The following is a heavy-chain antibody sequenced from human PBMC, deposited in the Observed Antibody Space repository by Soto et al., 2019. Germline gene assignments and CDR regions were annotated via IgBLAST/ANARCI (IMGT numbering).Heavy chain of an antibody. CDR2: IYYSGST. CDR1: GGSISSGSYY. J-gene: IGHJ5*02. V-gene: IGHV4-39*01. CDR3: ARQGYYGSGSYYKLRWFAP. Sequence: SETLSLACSVSGGSISSGSYYWGWIRQPPGKGLEWIASIYYSGSTYYNPSLKSRVTIFVDTSKNQFSLKLSSVTAADTALYYCARQGYYGSGSYYKLRWFAPWGQGTLVTVSS. D-gene: IGHD3-10*01.